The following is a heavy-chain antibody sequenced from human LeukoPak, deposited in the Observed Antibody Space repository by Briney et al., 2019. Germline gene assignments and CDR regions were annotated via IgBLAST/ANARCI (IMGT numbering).Heavy chain of an antibody. D-gene: IGHD2-8*01. CDR3: ARGHTNSVWDYMDV. V-gene: IGHV3-23*01. J-gene: IGHJ6*03. CDR1: GFTFNNYA. Sequence: GGSLRLSCAASGFTFNNYAMSWVRQAPGKGLEWVSGISDSGIGIHYADSVKGRFTISRDNSRSTLYLQMNSLRAEDTAVYYCARGHTNSVWDYMDVWGKGTTVTVSS. CDR2: ISDSGIGI.